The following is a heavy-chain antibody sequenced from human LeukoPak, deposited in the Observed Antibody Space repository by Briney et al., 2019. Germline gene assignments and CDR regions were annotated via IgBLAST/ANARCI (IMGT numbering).Heavy chain of an antibody. V-gene: IGHV3-66*01. J-gene: IGHJ4*02. Sequence: GGSLRLSCAASGFTVSSNYMSWVRQAPGKGLEWVSVIDSGGSTFYADSVKGRFTISRDNSKNTLYLQMNSLRGEDTAVYYCVRTDGYYDTSGSFGYWGQGTLVTVSS. CDR3: VRTDGYYDTSGSFGY. D-gene: IGHD3-22*01. CDR2: IDSGGST. CDR1: GFTVSSNY.